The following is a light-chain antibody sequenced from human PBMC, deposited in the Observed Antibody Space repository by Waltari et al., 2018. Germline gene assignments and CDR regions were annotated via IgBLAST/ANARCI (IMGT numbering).Light chain of an antibody. CDR3: QSYDSSLTASL. J-gene: IGLJ2*01. Sequence: QSGLTQPPSVSGAPGQRVTIPCTGRRSNTGAGSDGPWSQVLPRTAPKLVIYGNSNRPSGVPDRFSGSKAGTSASLAITGLQAEDEADYYCQSYDSSLTASLFGGGTKLTVL. CDR2: GNS. CDR1: RSNTGAGSD. V-gene: IGLV1-40*01.